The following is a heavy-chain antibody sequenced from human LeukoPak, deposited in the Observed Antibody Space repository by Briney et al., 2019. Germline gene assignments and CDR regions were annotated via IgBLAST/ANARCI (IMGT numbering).Heavy chain of an antibody. V-gene: IGHV3-11*05. CDR2: ISSSSSYT. J-gene: IGHJ4*02. CDR3: ARDGYTGNFDY. CDR1: GFTFSDYY. Sequence: PGGSLRLSCAASGFTFSDYYMSWIRQAPGKGLEWVSYISSSSSYTNYADSVKGRFTISRDNAKNSLYLQMNSLRAEDTAVYYCARDGYTGNFDYWGQGTLVTVSS. D-gene: IGHD2-2*02.